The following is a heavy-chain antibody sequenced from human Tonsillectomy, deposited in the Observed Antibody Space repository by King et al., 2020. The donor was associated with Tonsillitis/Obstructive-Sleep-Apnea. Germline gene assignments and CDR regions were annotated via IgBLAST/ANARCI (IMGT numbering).Heavy chain of an antibody. V-gene: IGHV1-18*01. CDR3: ARGDIVVVPAALDYYYYYYMDV. CDR2: ISAYNGNT. CDR1: GYTFTSYG. J-gene: IGHJ6*03. D-gene: IGHD2-2*01. Sequence: VQLVESGAEVKKPGASVKVSCKASGYTFTSYGISWVRQATGQGLEWMGWISAYNGNTNYAQKLQGRVTMTTDTSTSTAYMELRSLRSDDTAVYYCARGDIVVVPAALDYYYYYYMDVWGKGTTVTVSS.